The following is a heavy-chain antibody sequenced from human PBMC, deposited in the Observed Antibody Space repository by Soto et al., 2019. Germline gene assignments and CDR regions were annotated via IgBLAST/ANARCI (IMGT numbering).Heavy chain of an antibody. J-gene: IGHJ3*02. CDR3: ARLPDYYDGDAFDI. V-gene: IGHV3-48*03. Sequence: PGGSLRRSCAASGFTFSSYEMNWVRQAPGNGLECVSYISSSVSTIYYADSVKGRFTISIDNAKNSLYLQMNSLRAEHTDVYYCARLPDYYDGDAFDIWGQGTMVTVSS. D-gene: IGHD3-22*01. CDR1: GFTFSSYE. CDR2: ISSSVSTI.